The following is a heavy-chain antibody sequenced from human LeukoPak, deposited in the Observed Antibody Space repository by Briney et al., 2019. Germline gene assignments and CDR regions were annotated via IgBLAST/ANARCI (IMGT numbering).Heavy chain of an antibody. CDR1: GFTVSSNY. V-gene: IGHV3-53*01. J-gene: IGHJ6*03. D-gene: IGHD3-10*01. Sequence: GETLRLSCAASGFTVSSNYMSWVRQAPGKGLEWVSVIYSGGSTYYADSVKGRFTISRDNSKNTLYLQMNSLRAEDTAVYYCASHGSGSTLYYYYMDVWGKGTTVTVSS. CDR2: IYSGGST. CDR3: ASHGSGSTLYYYYMDV.